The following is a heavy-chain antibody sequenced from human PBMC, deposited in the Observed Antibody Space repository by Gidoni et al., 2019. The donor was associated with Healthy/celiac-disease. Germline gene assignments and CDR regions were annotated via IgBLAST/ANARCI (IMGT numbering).Heavy chain of an antibody. Sequence: EVQLLESGGGVVEPGGSLRVSGAAGGFTMSSYAMCWVRQAPGKGLEWVSAISGSGGSTYYADSVKGRFTISRDNSKNTLYLQMNSLRAEDTAVYYCAKEGIAARLYYFDYWGQGTLVTVSS. D-gene: IGHD6-6*01. CDR2: ISGSGGST. CDR3: AKEGIAARLYYFDY. V-gene: IGHV3-23*01. CDR1: GFTMSSYA. J-gene: IGHJ4*02.